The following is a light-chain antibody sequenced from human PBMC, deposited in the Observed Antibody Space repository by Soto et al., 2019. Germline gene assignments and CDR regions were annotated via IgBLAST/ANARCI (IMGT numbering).Light chain of an antibody. J-gene: IGKJ1*01. CDR2: KAS. CDR3: QQYKSFST. Sequence: DIQMTQSPSTLSASVGDRVTITCRASQSISSWLAWYQQKPGKAPKVLIYKASSLEGGVPSRFSGSGSGTEFALTINSLQPDDLATYVCQQYKSFSTFGRGPKTEIK. CDR1: QSISSW. V-gene: IGKV1-5*03.